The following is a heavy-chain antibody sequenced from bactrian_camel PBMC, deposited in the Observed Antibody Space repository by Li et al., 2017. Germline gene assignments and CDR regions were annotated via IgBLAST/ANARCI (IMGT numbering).Heavy chain of an antibody. CDR2: IYTGADST. CDR1: GIHLSSAFC. J-gene: IGHJ4*01. CDR3: AADPPVRRCGSSWEQYSYGH. Sequence: VQLVESGGGSVQAGGSLRLSCAGTGIHLSSAFCVGWFRQVPGKEREGVAVIYTGADSTYYAESAKGRFTISQDYARNTVYLQMNDLKPEDTAIYYCAADPPVRRCGSSWEQYSYGHWGQGTQVTVS. D-gene: IGHD6*01. V-gene: IGHV3S31*01.